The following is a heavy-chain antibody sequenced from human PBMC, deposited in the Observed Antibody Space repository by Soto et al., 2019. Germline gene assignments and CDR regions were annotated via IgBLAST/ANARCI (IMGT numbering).Heavy chain of an antibody. CDR3: ARRYGRYFDY. D-gene: IGHD4-17*01. CDR2: IFCSGHL. Sequence: SETLSLTCAVSGTSFGTYYWSWIRQPPGKGLEWIGYIFCSGHLKYNPSLKSRVTISVDTSKNQFSLKLSSVTAADTAVYYCARRYGRYFDYWGQGTLVTVSS. V-gene: IGHV4-59*08. J-gene: IGHJ4*02. CDR1: GTSFGTYY.